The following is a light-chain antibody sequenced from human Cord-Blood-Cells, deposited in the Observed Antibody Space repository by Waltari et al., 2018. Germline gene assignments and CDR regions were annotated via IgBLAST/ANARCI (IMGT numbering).Light chain of an antibody. J-gene: IGLJ1*01. CDR3: SSYTSSSTFV. CDR1: SSDVCGYNY. V-gene: IGLV2-14*01. CDR2: DGS. Sequence: QSALTQPASVSGSPGQSITISCTGTSSDVCGYNYVSWYQQHPGKAPKLMIYDGSKRRSGVSNRFSGSKSGNTASLTSSGLQAEDEADYYCSSYTSSSTFVVGTGTKVTVL.